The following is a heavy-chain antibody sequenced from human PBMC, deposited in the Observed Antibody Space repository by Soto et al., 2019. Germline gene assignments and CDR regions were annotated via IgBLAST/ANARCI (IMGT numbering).Heavy chain of an antibody. CDR3: ARCRKSCWTGSPMDDYGMDV. V-gene: IGHV1-2*02. D-gene: IGHD3-3*01. Sequence: ASVKVSCKASGYTFTGYYIHWVRQAPGQGLAWMGWIHPNLGGTDHAQKFQGRVTLTRDTSVKTAYMELSNLTSDDTAIYYCARCRKSCWTGSPMDDYGMDVWGQGTTVTVSS. CDR2: IHPNLGGT. J-gene: IGHJ6*02. CDR1: GYTFTGYY.